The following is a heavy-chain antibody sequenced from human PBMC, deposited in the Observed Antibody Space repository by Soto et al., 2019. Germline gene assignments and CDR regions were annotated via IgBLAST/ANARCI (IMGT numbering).Heavy chain of an antibody. V-gene: IGHV4-38-2*01. CDR2: IYHSGST. J-gene: IGHJ6*02. CDR3: ALGVVYASSDYYYYYGMDV. D-gene: IGHD2-8*02. CDR1: GYSISSGYY. Sequence: SETLSLTCAVSGYSISSGYYWGWIRQPPGKGLEWIGSIYHSGSTYYNPSLKSRVTISVDTSKNQFSLKLSSVTAADTAVYYCALGVVYASSDYYYYYGMDVWGQGTTVTVSS.